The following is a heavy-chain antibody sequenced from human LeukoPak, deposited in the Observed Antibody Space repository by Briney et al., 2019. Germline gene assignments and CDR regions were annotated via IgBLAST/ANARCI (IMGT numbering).Heavy chain of an antibody. CDR2: IYYSGST. CDR3: ARGQGIAAAEPEYYFDY. CDR1: GGSISSYY. D-gene: IGHD6-13*01. Sequence: SETLSLTCTVSGGSISSYYWSWIRQPPGKGLEWIGYIYYSGSTNYNPSLKSRVTISVDTSKNQFSLKLSSVTAADTAVYYCARGQGIAAAEPEYYFDYWGQGTLVTVSS. J-gene: IGHJ4*02. V-gene: IGHV4-59*12.